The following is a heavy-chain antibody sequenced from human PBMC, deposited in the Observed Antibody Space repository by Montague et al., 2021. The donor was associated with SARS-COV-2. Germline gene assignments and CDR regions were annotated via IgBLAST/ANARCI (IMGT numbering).Heavy chain of an antibody. Sequence: SETLSLTCEVSGASISSNNWWIWVRQSPGKGLEWIGSIYYSGSTYYNPSLKSRVTISVDTSKNQFSLKLSSVTAADTAVYYCARLSKTGYPPLYYYYGMDVWGQGTTVTVSS. D-gene: IGHD3-9*01. CDR2: IYYSGST. V-gene: IGHV4-39*01. CDR3: ARLSKTGYPPLYYYYGMDV. CDR1: GASISSNNW. J-gene: IGHJ6*02.